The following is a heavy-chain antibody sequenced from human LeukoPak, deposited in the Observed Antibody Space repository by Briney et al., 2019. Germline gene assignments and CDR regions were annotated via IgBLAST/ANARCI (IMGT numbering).Heavy chain of an antibody. Sequence: ASVNVSCKASGYTFTGYYMHWVRQAPGQGLEWMGWINPNSGGTNYAQKFQGRVTMTRDTSISTAYMELSRLRSDDTAVYYCARSSVTSAPLVWFDPWGQGTLVTVSS. V-gene: IGHV1-2*02. CDR1: GYTFTGYY. CDR2: INPNSGGT. J-gene: IGHJ5*02. D-gene: IGHD2-8*02. CDR3: ARSSVTSAPLVWFDP.